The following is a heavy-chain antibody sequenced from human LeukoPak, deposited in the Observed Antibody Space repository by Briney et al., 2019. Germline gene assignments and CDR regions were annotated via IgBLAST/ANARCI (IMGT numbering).Heavy chain of an antibody. V-gene: IGHV1-3*01. Sequence: ASVKDSCTASGYTFTSYAMHWVRQAPGQRLEWMGWINAGNGNTKYSQKFQGRVTITRDTSASTAYMELSSLRSEDTAVYYCARHRIMITFYGMDVWGQGTTVTVSS. CDR1: GYTFTSYA. CDR3: ARHRIMITFYGMDV. CDR2: INAGNGNT. D-gene: IGHD3-16*01. J-gene: IGHJ6*02.